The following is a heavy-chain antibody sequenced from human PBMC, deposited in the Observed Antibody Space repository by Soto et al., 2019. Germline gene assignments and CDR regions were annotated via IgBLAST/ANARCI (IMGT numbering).Heavy chain of an antibody. CDR1: GDTFSSYA. V-gene: IGHV1-69*10. D-gene: IGHD3-22*01. CDR2: IIPILGTP. Sequence: SVKVSCKASGDTFSSYAISWVRQAPGQGLEWMGGIIPILGTPNYAQKFQGRVTITADKSTSTAYMELSSLRSEDTAVYYCARERSRYNRSGYYRPDYWGQGTLVTVSS. CDR3: ARERSRYNRSGYYRPDY. J-gene: IGHJ4*02.